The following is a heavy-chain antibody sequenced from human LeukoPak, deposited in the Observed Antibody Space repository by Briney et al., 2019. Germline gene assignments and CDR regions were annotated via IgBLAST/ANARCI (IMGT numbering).Heavy chain of an antibody. CDR2: INNDGSSA. J-gene: IGHJ6*02. Sequence: PGGSLRLSCAASGFTFSTCAMSWVRQAPGKGLMWVSRINNDGSSASYVDSVKGRFTISRDNAKNTLFLQMNSLRAEDTAVYYCARRGTGHGMDVWGQGTTVIVSS. CDR1: GFTFSTCA. D-gene: IGHD1-1*01. CDR3: ARRGTGHGMDV. V-gene: IGHV3-74*01.